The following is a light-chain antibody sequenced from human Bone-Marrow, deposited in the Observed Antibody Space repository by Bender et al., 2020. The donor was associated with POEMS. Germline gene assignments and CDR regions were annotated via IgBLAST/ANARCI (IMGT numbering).Light chain of an antibody. V-gene: IGLV3-25*03. CDR2: KDS. CDR1: ALPKQY. CDR3: QSADSSGAYWV. Sequence: SYELTQPPSVSVSPGQTARITCSGDALPKQYTYWYQQRSGQAPSLVIYKDSARPSGIPERFSGSSSGTTVTLTISRVQAEDEADYYCQSADSSGAYWVFGGGTKLTVL. J-gene: IGLJ3*02.